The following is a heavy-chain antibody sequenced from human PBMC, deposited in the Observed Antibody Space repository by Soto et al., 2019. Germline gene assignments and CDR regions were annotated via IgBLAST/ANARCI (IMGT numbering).Heavy chain of an antibody. V-gene: IGHV5-51*01. J-gene: IGHJ4*02. CDR3: ARLHPVAATPFFDY. Sequence: XXSLKISCKGSGYSFTSYWIVWVRQMPGKGLEWMGSIYPGDSDTRYSPSFQGQVTISADKSISTAYLQWSSLKASDTAMYYCARLHPVAATPFFDYWGQGTLVTVSS. CDR2: IYPGDSDT. CDR1: GYSFTSYW. D-gene: IGHD2-15*01.